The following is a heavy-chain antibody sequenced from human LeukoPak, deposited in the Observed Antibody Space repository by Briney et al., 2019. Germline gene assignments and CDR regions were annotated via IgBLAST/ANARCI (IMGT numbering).Heavy chain of an antibody. D-gene: IGHD5-24*01. J-gene: IGHJ4*02. CDR3: ARSTPNDGYNQKFDY. Sequence: KPSETLSLTCAVYGGSFSGYYWSWIRQPPGKGLEWIGEINHSGSTNYNPSLKSRVTISVDTSKNQFSLKLSSVTAADTAVYYCARSTPNDGYNQKFDYWGQGTLVTVSS. CDR2: INHSGST. V-gene: IGHV4-34*01. CDR1: GGSFSGYY.